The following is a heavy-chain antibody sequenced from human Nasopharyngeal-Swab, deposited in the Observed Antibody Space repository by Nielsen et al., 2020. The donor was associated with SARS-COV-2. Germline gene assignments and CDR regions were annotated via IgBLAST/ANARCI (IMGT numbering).Heavy chain of an antibody. J-gene: IGHJ4*02. V-gene: IGHV3-74*01. CDR1: GFTLSSYW. Sequence: GESLKISCAASGFTLSSYWMHWVRQAPGKGLVWVSRISGDGSNTFYADSVKGRFTISRDNAKNTLYLQMNSLRAEDTAVYYCARAGQIVVVPAATDYWGQGTLVTVSS. CDR2: ISGDGSNT. D-gene: IGHD2-2*01. CDR3: ARAGQIVVVPAATDY.